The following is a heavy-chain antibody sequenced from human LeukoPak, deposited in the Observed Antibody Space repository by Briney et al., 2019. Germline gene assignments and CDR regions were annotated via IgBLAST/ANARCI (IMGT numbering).Heavy chain of an antibody. Sequence: SETLSLTCTVSGGSISSGDYYWSWIRQPPGKGLEWIAYMYYSGSTYYNPSLKSRVTMSADTSKNQLSLKLSSVTAADTAVYYCARDVRGSWYWFDPWGQGTLVTVSS. CDR3: ARDVRGSWYWFDP. CDR2: MYYSGST. CDR1: GGSISSGDYY. D-gene: IGHD3-10*01. V-gene: IGHV4-30-4*01. J-gene: IGHJ5*02.